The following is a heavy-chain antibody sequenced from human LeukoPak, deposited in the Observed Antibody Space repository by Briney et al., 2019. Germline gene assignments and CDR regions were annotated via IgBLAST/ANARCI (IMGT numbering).Heavy chain of an antibody. CDR1: GFTFNGAW. Sequence: FTSSASGFTFNGAWLNWVRQAPWKGLEWVANLDPSGSQKRYVDSVKGRFTISKDNPGTSLYLEMNSLRAEDTAIYYCAIWTSGNFWGQGTLVTVSS. CDR3: AIWTSGNF. D-gene: IGHD1-1*01. CDR2: LDPSGSQK. J-gene: IGHJ4*02. V-gene: IGHV3-7*01.